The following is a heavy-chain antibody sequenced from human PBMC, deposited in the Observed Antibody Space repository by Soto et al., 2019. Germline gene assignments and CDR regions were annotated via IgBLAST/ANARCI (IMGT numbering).Heavy chain of an antibody. J-gene: IGHJ6*02. D-gene: IGHD3-22*01. CDR3: ARALYYDSSGYYNLAYYYGMDV. CDR1: GGTFSSYA. Sequence: SVKVSCKASGGTFSSYAISWVRQAPGQGLEWMGGIIPIFGTANYAQKFQGRVTITADESTSTAYMELSSLRSEDTAVYYCARALYYDSSGYYNLAYYYGMDVWGQGTTVTVSS. CDR2: IIPIFGTA. V-gene: IGHV1-69*13.